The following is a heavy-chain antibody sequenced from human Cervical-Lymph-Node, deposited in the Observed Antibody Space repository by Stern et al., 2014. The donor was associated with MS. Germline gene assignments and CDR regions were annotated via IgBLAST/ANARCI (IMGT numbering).Heavy chain of an antibody. V-gene: IGHV1-2*02. D-gene: IGHD6-6*01. CDR2: INPYSSAT. CDR1: GYTFIDYY. J-gene: IGHJ5*02. Sequence: VQLVQSGAEVKKTGASVKVSCKASGYTFIDYYIHWVRQAPGQGLEWMGWINPYSSATSYTQKFQGRVTMSRDTSLTTAYMELSRLRSYDTAVYYCARGTSILSRVDPWGQGTLVTVSS. CDR3: ARGTSILSRVDP.